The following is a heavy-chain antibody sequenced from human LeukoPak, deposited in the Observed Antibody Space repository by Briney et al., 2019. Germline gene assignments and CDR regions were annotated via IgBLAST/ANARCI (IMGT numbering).Heavy chain of an antibody. Sequence: KPSETLSLTCTVSGGLIRTYYWSWIRQPPGKGLEWMGYIYHSGNTDYNPSLKSRVTISVDSSKNQFSLKLSSVTAADTAVYYCARDLGHFGYWGQGTLVTVSS. CDR1: GGLIRTYY. D-gene: IGHD7-27*01. J-gene: IGHJ4*02. V-gene: IGHV4-59*01. CDR3: ARDLGHFGY. CDR2: IYHSGNT.